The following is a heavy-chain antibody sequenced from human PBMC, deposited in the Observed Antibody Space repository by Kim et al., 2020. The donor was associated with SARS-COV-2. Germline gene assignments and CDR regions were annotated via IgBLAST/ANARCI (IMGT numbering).Heavy chain of an antibody. V-gene: IGHV1-2*02. CDR1: GYTFTGYY. CDR3: ARGFDKAGTGLEYYGMDV. D-gene: IGHD6-19*01. CDR2: INPNSGGT. J-gene: IGHJ6*02. Sequence: ASVKVSCKASGYTFTGYYMHWVRQAPGQGLEWMGWINPNSGGTNYAQRFQGRVTMTRDTSISTAYMELSRLRSDDTAVYYCARGFDKAGTGLEYYGMDVWGQGTTVTVSS.